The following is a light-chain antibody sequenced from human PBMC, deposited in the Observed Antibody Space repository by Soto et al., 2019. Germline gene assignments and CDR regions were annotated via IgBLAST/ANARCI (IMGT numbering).Light chain of an antibody. V-gene: IGLV1-44*01. Sequence: QSVLTQPPSASGTPGLRVTISCSGSSSNIGSNTVNWYQQLPGTAPKLLIYRNNQRPSGVPDRFSGSKSGTSASLAISGLQSEDEADYYCAAWNDSLNGYVFGTGTKVTVL. CDR3: AAWNDSLNGYV. CDR2: RNN. CDR1: SSNIGSNT. J-gene: IGLJ1*01.